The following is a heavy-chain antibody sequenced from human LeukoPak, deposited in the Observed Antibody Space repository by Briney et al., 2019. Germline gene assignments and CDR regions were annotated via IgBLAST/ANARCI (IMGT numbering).Heavy chain of an antibody. CDR3: ARLSAYYYGSYFYYYMDV. D-gene: IGHD3-10*01. J-gene: IGHJ6*03. V-gene: IGHV3-7*01. CDR2: IKTDGSQI. Sequence: GGSLRLSCAASGFTFSNAWMSWVRQAPGKGLEWVASIKTDGSQIYYVDSVKGRFTISRDNAKNSLYLQMNSLRVEDTALYYCARLSAYYYGSYFYYYMDVWGKGTTVTVSS. CDR1: GFTFSNAW.